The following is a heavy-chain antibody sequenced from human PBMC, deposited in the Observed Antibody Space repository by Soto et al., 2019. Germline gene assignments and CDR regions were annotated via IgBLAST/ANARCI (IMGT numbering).Heavy chain of an antibody. D-gene: IGHD6-13*01. Sequence: SETLSLTCTVSGGSISSYYWSWIRQPPGKGLEWIGYIYYSGSTNYNPSLKSRVTISVDTSKNQFSLKLSSVTAADTAVYYCARAIAAAGENWFDPWGQGTLVTVSS. CDR1: GGSISSYY. V-gene: IGHV4-59*01. J-gene: IGHJ5*02. CDR3: ARAIAAAGENWFDP. CDR2: IYYSGST.